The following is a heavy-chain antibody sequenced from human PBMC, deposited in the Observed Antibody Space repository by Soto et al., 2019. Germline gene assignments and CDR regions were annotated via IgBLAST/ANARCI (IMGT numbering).Heavy chain of an antibody. Sequence: QVQLQQWGAGLLKPSETLSLTCVVYDGSFSGYYWSWIRQSPGKGLEWIGEINHSGSTKYNPSLRRRVSVSVDTSNNQFSLKLSSVTAADTAVYYCASGKTRTARPLSRYYYYGLDVWGQGTTVTVSS. D-gene: IGHD6-6*01. CDR3: ASGKTRTARPLSRYYYYGLDV. CDR2: INHSGST. CDR1: DGSFSGYY. V-gene: IGHV4-34*01. J-gene: IGHJ6*02.